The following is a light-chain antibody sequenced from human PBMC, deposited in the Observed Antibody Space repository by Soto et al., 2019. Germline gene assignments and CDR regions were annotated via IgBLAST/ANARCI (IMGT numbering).Light chain of an antibody. J-gene: IGLJ1*01. CDR2: EVT. V-gene: IGLV2-14*01. CDR3: SSYTSTGTPV. CDR1: STDVGGYNF. Sequence: QSVLTQPAPVSGSLGQSITMSCTGTSTDVGGYNFVSWYQQHPDKAPKLLIYEVTNRPSGVSNRFSGSKSGNTASLTISGLQAEDEADYYCSSYTSTGTPVFGTGTKVTV.